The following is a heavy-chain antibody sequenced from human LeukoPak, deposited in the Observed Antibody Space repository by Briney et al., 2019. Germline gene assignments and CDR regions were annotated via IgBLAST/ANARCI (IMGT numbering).Heavy chain of an antibody. J-gene: IGHJ2*01. V-gene: IGHV3-48*04. CDR3: ASTRDIVVVVAATVFDL. CDR1: GFTFSSYW. CDR2: ISSSGSTI. Sequence: PGGSLRLSCAASGFTFSSYWMSWVRQAPGKGLEWVSYISSSGSTIYYADSVKGRFTISRDNAKNSLYLQMNSLRAEDTAVYYCASTRDIVVVVAATVFDLWGRGTLVTVSS. D-gene: IGHD2-15*01.